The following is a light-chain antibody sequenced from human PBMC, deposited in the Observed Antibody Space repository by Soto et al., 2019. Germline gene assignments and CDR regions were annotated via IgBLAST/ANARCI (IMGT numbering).Light chain of an antibody. Sequence: QSVLTQPRSVSGSPGQSVTISCAGTSSDVGAYNFVSWYQQSPGKAPKLIIYGVTERPSGVPDRFSGSKSGNTASLTISGLQAEDEADYYCQSYDSSLSAYVFGTGTKVTVL. J-gene: IGLJ1*01. V-gene: IGLV2-11*01. CDR1: SSDVGAYNF. CDR3: QSYDSSLSAYV. CDR2: GVT.